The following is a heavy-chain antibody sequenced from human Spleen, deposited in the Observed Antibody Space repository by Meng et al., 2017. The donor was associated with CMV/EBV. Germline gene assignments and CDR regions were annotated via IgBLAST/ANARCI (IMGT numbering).Heavy chain of an antibody. V-gene: IGHV3-30-3*01. CDR2: ISYDGSNK. Sequence: GESLKISCAASGFTFSSYAMHWVRQAPGKGLEWVAVISYDGSNKYYADSVKGRFTISRDNSKNTLYLQMNSLRAEDTAVYYCAKGHVRVEMATRGDLDYWGQGTLVTAPQ. D-gene: IGHD5-24*01. CDR1: GFTFSSYA. CDR3: AKGHVRVEMATRGDLDY. J-gene: IGHJ4*02.